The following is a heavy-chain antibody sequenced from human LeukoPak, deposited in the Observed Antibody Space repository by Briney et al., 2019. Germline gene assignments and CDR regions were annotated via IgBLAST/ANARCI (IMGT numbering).Heavy chain of an antibody. Sequence: GESLKISCKASGYIFTTFWIGWVRQMPGKGLEWMGIIYPGDSDTRYRPSFQGQVTISADKSISTAYLQWSSLKASDTAMYYCARSGIGYSYGSLLDLWGQGTLVTVSS. D-gene: IGHD5-18*01. CDR2: IYPGDSDT. V-gene: IGHV5-51*01. J-gene: IGHJ4*02. CDR1: GYIFTTFW. CDR3: ARSGIGYSYGSLLDL.